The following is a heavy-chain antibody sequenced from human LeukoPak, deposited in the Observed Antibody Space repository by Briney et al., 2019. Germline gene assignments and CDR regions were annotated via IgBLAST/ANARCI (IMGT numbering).Heavy chain of an antibody. CDR1: GFTFRSYA. D-gene: IGHD3-10*01. V-gene: IGHV3-23*01. Sequence: SGGSLRLSCAASGFTFRSYAMRGVRQAPGKGLEGVSAISGSGGSTYYADSVKGRFTISRDNSKNTLYLQMNSLRAEDTAVYYCAKLKQHLTIVDYWGQGTLVTVSS. J-gene: IGHJ4*02. CDR2: ISGSGGST. CDR3: AKLKQHLTIVDY.